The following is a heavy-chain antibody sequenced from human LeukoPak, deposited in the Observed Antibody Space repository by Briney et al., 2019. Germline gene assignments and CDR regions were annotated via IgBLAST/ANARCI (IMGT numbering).Heavy chain of an antibody. Sequence: PGGTLRLSCAASGFTFSSYGMSWVRQAPGKGLEWVSAISDSGGSTYYADSVKGRFTISRDNSKNTLYLQMNSLRAEDTAVYYCASQTSPLDSAAFDIWGQGTMVTVSS. CDR2: ISDSGGST. CDR3: ASQTSPLDSAAFDI. J-gene: IGHJ3*02. V-gene: IGHV3-23*01. CDR1: GFTFSSYG. D-gene: IGHD3-10*01.